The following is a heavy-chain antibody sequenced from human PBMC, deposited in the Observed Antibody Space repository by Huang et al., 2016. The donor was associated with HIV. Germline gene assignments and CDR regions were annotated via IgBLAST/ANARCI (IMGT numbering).Heavy chain of an antibody. Sequence: QLQLQESGPGLVKPSETLSLTCTVSGGSISSNIYYWGWIRQPPGKGLEWIGSIYYSGNTYSNPSLKSRVTISADTSKNQFSLRLNSVTAADTAVYYCARLLVYSVNWFDPWGQGTLVTVSS. J-gene: IGHJ5*02. CDR3: ARLLVYSVNWFDP. CDR1: GGSISSNIYY. V-gene: IGHV4-39*01. CDR2: IYYSGNT. D-gene: IGHD4-4*01.